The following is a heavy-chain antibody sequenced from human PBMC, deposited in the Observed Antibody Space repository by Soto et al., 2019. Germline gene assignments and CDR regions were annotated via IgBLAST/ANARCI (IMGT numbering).Heavy chain of an antibody. CDR3: AKSEYQLLTHFDY. V-gene: IGHV3-23*01. CDR2: VSGSGDST. J-gene: IGHJ4*02. Sequence: GGSLSLSCAASGFPFTDYSMNWVRQAPGKGLEWVSGVSGSGDSTHYADSVKGRSTISRDNSKNTLYLQMNSLRAEDTAVYYCAKSEYQLLTHFDYWGQGTLVTVSS. D-gene: IGHD2-2*01. CDR1: GFPFTDYS.